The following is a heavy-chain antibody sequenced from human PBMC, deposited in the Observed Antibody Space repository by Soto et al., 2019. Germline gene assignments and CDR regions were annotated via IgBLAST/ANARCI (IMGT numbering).Heavy chain of an antibody. Sequence: GGSLRLSCAASGFIFSNYVMHWVRQAPGKGLEWVAVISHDGHNKYYADSVKGRFTISRDDSLNTLYLQMNSLGAEDTAVYFCARKAQLYLDRRGFQFFLDYWGQGTLVTVSS. V-gene: IGHV3-30-3*01. CDR2: ISHDGHNK. CDR1: GFIFSNYV. CDR3: ARKAQLYLDRRGFQFFLDY. J-gene: IGHJ4*02. D-gene: IGHD3-22*01.